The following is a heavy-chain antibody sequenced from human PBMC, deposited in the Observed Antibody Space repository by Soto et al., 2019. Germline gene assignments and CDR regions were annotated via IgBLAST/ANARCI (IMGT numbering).Heavy chain of an antibody. V-gene: IGHV5-10-1*01. CDR2: IEPSDSYT. D-gene: IGHD2-2*01. J-gene: IGHJ6*02. CDR1: GYSFTSYW. Sequence: PGESLKISCKGSGYSFTSYWISWVRQMPGKGLEWMGRIEPSDSYTNYSPSFQGHVTISADKSISTAYLQWSSLKASDTAMYYCATAGRDIVVVPAALHYYYYGMDVWGQGTTVTVSS. CDR3: ATAGRDIVVVPAALHYYYYGMDV.